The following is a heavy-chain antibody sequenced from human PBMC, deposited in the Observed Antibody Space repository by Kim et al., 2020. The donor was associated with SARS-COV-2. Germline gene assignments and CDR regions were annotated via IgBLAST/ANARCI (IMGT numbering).Heavy chain of an antibody. V-gene: IGHV3-48*02. D-gene: IGHD6-19*01. CDR3: ARELEIWTMAVLIGVPTYYNGLDV. J-gene: IGHJ6*02. CDR2: ISRTSGSI. Sequence: GGSLRLSCVGFGFNFNDYGINWVRQAPGKGLEWISYISRTSGSIYYADSVKGRFTIARDKAEKSVFLQMNSLRDDDTAVYYCARELEIWTMAVLIGVPTYYNGLDVWGQGTRVTVSS. CDR1: GFNFNDYG.